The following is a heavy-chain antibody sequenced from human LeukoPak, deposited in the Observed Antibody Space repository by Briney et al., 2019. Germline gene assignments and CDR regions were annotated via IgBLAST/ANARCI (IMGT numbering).Heavy chain of an antibody. V-gene: IGHV4-61*01. J-gene: IGHJ6*03. Sequence: PSETLSLTCAVSGYSISSGYYWSWIRQPPGKGLEWIGYIYYSGSTNYNPSLKSRVTISVDTSKNQFSLKLSSVTAADTAVYYCARGLDDYDDSLSYYYYYMDVWGKGTTVTVSS. CDR1: GYSISSGYY. CDR3: ARGLDDYDDSLSYYYYYMDV. CDR2: IYYSGST. D-gene: IGHD3-16*01.